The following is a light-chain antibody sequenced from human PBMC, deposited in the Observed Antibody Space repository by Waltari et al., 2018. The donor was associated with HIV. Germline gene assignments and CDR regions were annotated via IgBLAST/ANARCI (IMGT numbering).Light chain of an antibody. J-gene: IGKJ2*01. CDR2: KTS. CDR3: QQAESFPHT. Sequence: DIQMTQSPSFVSASVGDRVTIACRASRLIRGWVAWYQQKPGKAPKLLIYKTSTLQSGVPSRFTGSGSGTDFTLTISGLQPEGFASYYCQQAESFPHTFGQGTKLEIK. CDR1: RLIRGW. V-gene: IGKV1-12*01.